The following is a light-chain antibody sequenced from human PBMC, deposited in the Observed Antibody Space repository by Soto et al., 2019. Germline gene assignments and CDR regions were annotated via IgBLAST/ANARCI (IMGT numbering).Light chain of an antibody. CDR2: GAS. Sequence: EVVMTLPPATLSASQEERATLYFRPSQTVSSNLAWHQQKPGQAPRLLIYGASTRATGIPSRFSGSGSGTEFTLTISSLQSEDFAVYYCQQYNTWPSFSGGTKVDIK. CDR3: QQYNTWPS. V-gene: IGKV3-15*01. CDR1: QTVSSN. J-gene: IGKJ4*01.